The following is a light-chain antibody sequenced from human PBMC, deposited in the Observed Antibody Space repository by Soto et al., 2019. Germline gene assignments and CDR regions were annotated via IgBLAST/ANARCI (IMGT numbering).Light chain of an antibody. CDR3: QQGYSSPQT. V-gene: IGKV1-39*01. J-gene: IGKJ2*01. Sequence: DIQMAQSPSSLSASVGDRVSITCRASLSIGTYLNWYQQTPGQAPRLLIHSVFTLQSGVPSRFSCSGSGTEFTLTISSLQPEDSATYYCQQGYSSPQTFGQGTKLEIK. CDR2: SVF. CDR1: LSIGTY.